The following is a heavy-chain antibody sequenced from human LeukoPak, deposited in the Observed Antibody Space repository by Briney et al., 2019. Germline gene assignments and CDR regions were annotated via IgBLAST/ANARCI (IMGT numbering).Heavy chain of an antibody. J-gene: IGHJ2*01. Sequence: GGSLRISCKGSGYTFTNYWIGWGRRMPGKGVGWMGRIDPSDSYTNYSASFRGHVTISAEKSISTASLQWSTLQASDTAIYYCARRGMGYSGYDGYWYFDLWGRGTLVTVSS. CDR2: IDPSDSYT. CDR3: ARRGMGYSGYDGYWYFDL. CDR1: GYTFTNYW. D-gene: IGHD5-12*01. V-gene: IGHV5-10-1*01.